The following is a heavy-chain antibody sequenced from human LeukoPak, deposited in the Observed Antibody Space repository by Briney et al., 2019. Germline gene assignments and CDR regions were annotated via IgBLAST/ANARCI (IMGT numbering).Heavy chain of an antibody. CDR2: IYSDGST. CDR3: ARGPWNY. Sequence: GGSLRLSCAASGFAVSSKYMTWVRQAPGKGMEWVSVIYSDGSTFYADSVKGRFTISRDNAKNTLFLQMNSLKPEDTAVYYCARGPWNYWGQGTLVTVSS. CDR1: GFAVSSKY. J-gene: IGHJ4*02. V-gene: IGHV3-53*05. D-gene: IGHD1-1*01.